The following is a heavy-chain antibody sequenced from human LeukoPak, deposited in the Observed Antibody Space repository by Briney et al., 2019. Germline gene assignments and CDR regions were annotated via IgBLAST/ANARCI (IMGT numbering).Heavy chain of an antibody. J-gene: IGHJ4*02. Sequence: GGSLRLSCAASGFTFSSYGMHWVRQAPGKGLEWVAVISYDGSNKYYADSVKGRFTISGDNSKNTLYLQMNSLRAEDTAVYYCAKESGCSSTSCYRYFDYWGQGTLVTVSS. V-gene: IGHV3-30*18. CDR1: GFTFSSYG. CDR3: AKESGCSSTSCYRYFDY. CDR2: ISYDGSNK. D-gene: IGHD2-2*01.